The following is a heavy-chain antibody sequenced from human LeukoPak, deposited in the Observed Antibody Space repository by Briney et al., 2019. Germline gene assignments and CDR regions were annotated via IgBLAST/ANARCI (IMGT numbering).Heavy chain of an antibody. CDR2: IYTSGST. V-gene: IGHV4-61*02. Sequence: SETLSLTSTVSGGSISIGRYYWSWIRQPAGKGLEWIGRIYTSGSTHYNPSLKSRVTISVATSTNQFSLNLSSMTAADTAVYYCARTSPRPRWDIVVVVAAQMDVWGKGTTVTVSS. CDR1: GGSISIGRYY. J-gene: IGHJ6*04. CDR3: ARTSPRPRWDIVVVVAAQMDV. D-gene: IGHD2-15*01.